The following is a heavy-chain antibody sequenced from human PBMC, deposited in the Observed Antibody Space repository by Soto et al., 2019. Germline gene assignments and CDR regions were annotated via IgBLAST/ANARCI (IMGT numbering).Heavy chain of an antibody. CDR3: AKMGISTTSSFDN. J-gene: IGHJ4*02. Sequence: PGGSLRLSCEASGFPFDNYAMSWVRQAPGKGLEWVSAISGGSPKEFYAESVKGRFTISRDNSLNVLFLHMNKLRVEDTAVYYCAKMGISTTSSFDNWGQGILVTVSS. D-gene: IGHD1-26*01. V-gene: IGHV3-23*01. CDR1: GFPFDNYA. CDR2: ISGGSPKE.